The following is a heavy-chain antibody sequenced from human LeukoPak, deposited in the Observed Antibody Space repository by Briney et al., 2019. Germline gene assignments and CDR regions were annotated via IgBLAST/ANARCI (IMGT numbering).Heavy chain of an antibody. CDR3: ARLPYSSGWYHYYYMDV. Sequence: SETLSLTCTVSGGSISSSSYYWGWIRQPPGKGLEWIGIIYYNGSTYYSPSLKSRVTISLDTSKNQFSLKLSSVTAADTAVYYCARLPYSSGWYHYYYMDVWGKGTTVTVSS. D-gene: IGHD6-19*01. J-gene: IGHJ6*03. CDR2: IYYNGST. V-gene: IGHV4-39*07. CDR1: GGSISSSSYY.